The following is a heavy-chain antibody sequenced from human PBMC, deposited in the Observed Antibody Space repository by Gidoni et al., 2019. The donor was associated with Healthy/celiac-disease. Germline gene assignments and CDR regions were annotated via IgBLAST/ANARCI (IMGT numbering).Heavy chain of an antibody. V-gene: IGHV2-26*01. Sequence: QVTLTESGPELVQPTETLTLTCTVSGFSLSNTRIGVSWIRQHPGKALEWLAHIFTTDEKSYSTSLKSRLTISKYTYKSQVVLTSTNMDPVDTATDCCARIEQQLVRSIFGFDPWGQGTLVTVSS. J-gene: IGHJ5*02. CDR1: GFSLSNTRIG. CDR3: ARIEQQLVRSIFGFDP. D-gene: IGHD6-13*01. CDR2: IFTTDEK.